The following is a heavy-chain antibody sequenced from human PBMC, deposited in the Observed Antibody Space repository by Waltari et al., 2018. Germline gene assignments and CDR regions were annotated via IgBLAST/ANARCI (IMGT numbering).Heavy chain of an antibody. CDR2: TYGGALNSGGTT. D-gene: IGHD3-16*01. CDR3: ARVLEGADEYFDL. Sequence: EVRLVESGGDLTRPGASLRLDCAVYGFTVSQTYLSWIHQAPGKGLEWLSITYGGALNSGGTTFYADSVRGRFTTSRDNDRNILYLQMKSLRVDDTAIYYCARVLEGADEYFDLWGRGTLVTVSS. J-gene: IGHJ2*01. CDR1: GFTVSQTY. V-gene: IGHV3-53*01.